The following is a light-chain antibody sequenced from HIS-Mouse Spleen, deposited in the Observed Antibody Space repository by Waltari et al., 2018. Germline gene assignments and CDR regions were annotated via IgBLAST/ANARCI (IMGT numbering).Light chain of an antibody. V-gene: IGLV1-40*01. Sequence: QSVLTQPPSVSGAPGQRVTIPCTASSSNIGAGYDVHWYQQLPGTAPKLLIYGNSNRPSGVPDRFSGSKSGTSASLAITGLQAEDEADYYCQSYDSSLSAHYVFGTGTKVTVL. CDR3: QSYDSSLSAHYV. CDR2: GNS. J-gene: IGLJ1*01. CDR1: SSNIGAGYD.